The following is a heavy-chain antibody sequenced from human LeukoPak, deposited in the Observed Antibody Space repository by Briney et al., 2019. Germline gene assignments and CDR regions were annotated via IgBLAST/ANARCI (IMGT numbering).Heavy chain of an antibody. CDR1: GGSISSSSYY. J-gene: IGHJ6*03. CDR3: ARAGVVAYYPYYFHMDV. CDR2: INHSGST. D-gene: IGHD3-3*01. Sequence: PSETLSLTCTVSGGSISSSSYYWGWIRQPPGKGLEWIGEINHSGSTNYNPSLKSRVTISTDTSKNQFSLKLTSVTAADTAMYYCARAGVVAYYPYYFHMDVWGNGTTVTVSS. V-gene: IGHV4-39*07.